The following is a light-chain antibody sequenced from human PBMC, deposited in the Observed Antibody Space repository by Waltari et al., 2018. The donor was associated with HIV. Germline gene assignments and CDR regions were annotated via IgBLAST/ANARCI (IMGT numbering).Light chain of an antibody. CDR2: HNN. Sequence: QSVLTQPPSASGTPGQRVTISCSGSSSNIGSNTVNWYQHLPGTAPKLLIYHNNQRPSGVPDRFSGSNSGTSASLAISGLQSEDEADYYCAAWDDSLNGQGVFGGGTKLTVL. V-gene: IGLV1-44*01. CDR1: SSNIGSNT. CDR3: AAWDDSLNGQGV. J-gene: IGLJ2*01.